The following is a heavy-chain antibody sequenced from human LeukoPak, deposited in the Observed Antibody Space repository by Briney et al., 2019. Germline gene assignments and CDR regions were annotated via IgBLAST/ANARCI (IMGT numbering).Heavy chain of an antibody. V-gene: IGHV1-18*01. CDR1: GYTFSNYG. CDR3: ARASAVTGTSRTSDDAFDV. Sequence: GASVKVSCKASGYTFSNYGISWVRQVPGQGLEWMGWISSYNGNAKYAQTFEGRVTMTTDTFTRTAYMELRSLRSDDTAMYYCARASAVTGTSRTSDDAFDVWGQGTMVTVSS. CDR2: ISSYNGNA. D-gene: IGHD1-7*01. J-gene: IGHJ3*01.